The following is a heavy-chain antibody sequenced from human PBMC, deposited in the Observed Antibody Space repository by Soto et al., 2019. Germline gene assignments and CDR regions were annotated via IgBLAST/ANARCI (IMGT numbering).Heavy chain of an antibody. V-gene: IGHV4-4*02. Sequence: SETLSLTCAVSGDPISSSRWWTWVRQTPGKGLEWIGKIDQNGITNYNPSLESRVTILKDNSKNQLSLKLTSVTAVDSAVYYCARLNRDYYYYGMDVWGQGATVTVSS. CDR3: ARLNRDYYYYGMDV. J-gene: IGHJ6*02. CDR1: GDPISSSRW. CDR2: IDQNGIT.